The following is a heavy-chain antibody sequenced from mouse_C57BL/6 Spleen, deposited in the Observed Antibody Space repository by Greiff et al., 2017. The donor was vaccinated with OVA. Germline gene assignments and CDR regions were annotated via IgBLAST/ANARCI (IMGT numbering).Heavy chain of an antibody. J-gene: IGHJ4*01. CDR1: GYTFTSYG. CDR2: IYPRSGNT. CDR3: ARSLEGGAMDY. Sequence: QVQLKQSGAELARPGASVKLSCKASGYTFTSYGISWVKQRTGQGLEWIGEIYPRSGNTYYNEKFKGKATLTADKSSSTAYMELRSLTSEDSAVYFCARSLEGGAMDYWGQGTSVTVSS. V-gene: IGHV1-81*01. D-gene: IGHD6-2*01.